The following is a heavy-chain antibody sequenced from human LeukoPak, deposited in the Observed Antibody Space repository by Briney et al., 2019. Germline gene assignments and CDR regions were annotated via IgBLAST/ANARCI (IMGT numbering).Heavy chain of an antibody. D-gene: IGHD7-27*01. CDR1: GYTFSGYH. CDR2: INPKSGGT. J-gene: IGHJ4*02. CDR3: ARDHNWGPDY. Sequence: ASVKVSCKASGYTFSGYHMHWVRQAPGQGLEWMGWINPKSGGTNYAQRFQGRVSLTRDTSISTAYMELSSLRSDDTAVYYCARDHNWGPDYWGQGTLVSVSS. V-gene: IGHV1-2*02.